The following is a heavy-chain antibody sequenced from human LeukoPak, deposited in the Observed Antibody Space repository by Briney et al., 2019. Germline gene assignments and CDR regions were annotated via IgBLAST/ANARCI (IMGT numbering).Heavy chain of an antibody. J-gene: IGHJ6*02. CDR3: ARQLSYCSSTSCYFGYYYGMDV. D-gene: IGHD2-2*01. CDR1: GGTFSSYA. CDR2: IIPIFGTA. V-gene: IGHV1-69*13. Sequence: ASVKVSCKASGGTFSSYAISWVRQAPGQGLEWMGGIIPIFGTANYAQKFQGRVTITADESTSTAYMELSSLRSEDTAVYYCARQLSYCSSTSCYFGYYYGMDVWGQGTTVTVSS.